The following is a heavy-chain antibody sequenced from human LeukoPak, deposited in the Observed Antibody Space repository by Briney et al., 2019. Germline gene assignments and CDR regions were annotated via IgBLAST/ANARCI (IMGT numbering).Heavy chain of an antibody. CDR1: GYTFTSYG. D-gene: IGHD4-11*01. V-gene: IGHV1-18*01. Sequence: ASVKVSCKASGYTFTSYGISWVRQAPGQGLEWMGWISAYNGNTNYAQKLQGRVTMTTDTSTSTAYMELRSLRSDDTAVYYCASTVSYYYYMDVWDKGTTVTVSS. J-gene: IGHJ6*03. CDR2: ISAYNGNT. CDR3: ASTVSYYYYMDV.